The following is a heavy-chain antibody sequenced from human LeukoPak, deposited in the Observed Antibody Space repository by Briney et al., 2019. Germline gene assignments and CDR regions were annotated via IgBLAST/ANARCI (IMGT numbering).Heavy chain of an antibody. V-gene: IGHV4-34*01. D-gene: IGHD3-10*01. J-gene: IGHJ4*02. CDR1: GGSFSGYY. Sequence: PSETLSLTCAVYGGSFSGYYWSWIRQPPGKGLEWIGEINHSGSTNYNPSLKRRVTISANTSKNQFPLKLSSVTAADTAVYYCARGRSGNYYGSGSYYNYWGQGTLVTVSS. CDR3: ARGRSGNYYGSGSYYNY. CDR2: INHSGST.